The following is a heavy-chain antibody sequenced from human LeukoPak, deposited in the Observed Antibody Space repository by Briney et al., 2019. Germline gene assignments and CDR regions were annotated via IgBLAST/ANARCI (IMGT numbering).Heavy chain of an antibody. CDR3: GRVRPGGSGSYCFDY. J-gene: IGHJ4*02. Sequence: ASVKVSCKASGYIFSDYYMNWVRQAPGQGLEWMGRINPNTGGTNYAQKFQGRLTMTRDTSISTAYMELSRLRFDDTAVYYCGRVRPGGSGSYCFDYWGQGTLVTVSS. CDR1: GYIFSDYY. D-gene: IGHD3-10*01. V-gene: IGHV1-2*06. CDR2: INPNTGGT.